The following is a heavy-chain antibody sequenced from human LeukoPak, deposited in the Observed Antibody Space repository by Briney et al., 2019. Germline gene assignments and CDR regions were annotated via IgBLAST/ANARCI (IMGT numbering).Heavy chain of an antibody. CDR2: IYYSGST. D-gene: IGHD4-17*01. V-gene: IGHV4-59*08. CDR3: AKQPIYGDHFDS. J-gene: IGHJ4*02. CDR1: GGSFSGYY. Sequence: PSETLSLTCAVYGGSFSGYYWSWIRQPPGKGLDWIGYIYYSGSTNYNPSLKSRVTISVDTSKNQFSLKLSSMTAAVTAVYYCAKQPIYGDHFDSWGQGTLVTVSS.